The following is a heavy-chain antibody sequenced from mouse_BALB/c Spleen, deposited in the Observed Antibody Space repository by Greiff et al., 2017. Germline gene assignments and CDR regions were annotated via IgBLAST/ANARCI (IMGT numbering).Heavy chain of an antibody. Sequence: QVQLKESGPSLVQPSQSLSITCTVSGFSLTSYGVHWVRQSPGKGLEWLGVIWRGGSTDYNAAFMSRLSITKDNSKSQVFFKMNSLQADDTAIYYCAKNNYYGYAMDYWGQGTSVTVSS. V-gene: IGHV2-5-1*01. CDR2: IWRGGST. CDR1: GFSLTSYG. J-gene: IGHJ4*01. D-gene: IGHD1-1*01. CDR3: AKNNYYGYAMDY.